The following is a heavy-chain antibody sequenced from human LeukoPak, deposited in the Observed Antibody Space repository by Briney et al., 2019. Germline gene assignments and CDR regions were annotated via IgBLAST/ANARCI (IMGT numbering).Heavy chain of an antibody. CDR2: ISWDGGST. D-gene: IGHD6-19*01. CDR1: GFTFDDYT. J-gene: IGHJ1*01. V-gene: IGHV3-43*01. CDR3: AKGKAGTPEYFQH. Sequence: GGSLRLSCAASGFTFDDYTMHWVRQAPGKGLEWVSLISWDGGSTYYADSGKGRFTISRDNSENSLYLQMNSLRTEDTALYYCAKGKAGTPEYFQHWGQGTLVTVSS.